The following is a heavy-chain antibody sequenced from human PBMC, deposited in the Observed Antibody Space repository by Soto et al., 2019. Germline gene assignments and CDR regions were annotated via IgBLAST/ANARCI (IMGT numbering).Heavy chain of an antibody. CDR3: ARDPPKAYDFWSGSPMDV. V-gene: IGHV3-21*01. J-gene: IGHJ6*02. CDR1: GFTFSSYS. D-gene: IGHD3-3*01. CDR2: ISSSSSYI. Sequence: GGSLRLSCAASGFTFSSYSMNWVRQAPGKGLEWVSSISSSSSYIYYADSVKGRFTISRDNAKNSLYLQMNSLRAEDTAVYYCARDPPKAYDFWSGSPMDVWGQGTTVTVS.